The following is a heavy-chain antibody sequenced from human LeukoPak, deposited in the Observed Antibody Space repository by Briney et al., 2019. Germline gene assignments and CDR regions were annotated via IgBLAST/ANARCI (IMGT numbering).Heavy chain of an antibody. D-gene: IGHD6-13*01. V-gene: IGHV4-39*07. CDR2: IYYSGST. J-gene: IGHJ3*02. CDR1: GGSMYSSTYY. Sequence: PSETLSLTCTVSGGSMYSSTYYWGWIRQPPGKGLEWIGTIYYSGSTNYNPSLKSRVTISVDTSKNQFSLKLSPVTAADTAVYYCARGEFGSSWYWEAFDIWGQGTMVTVSS. CDR3: ARGEFGSSWYWEAFDI.